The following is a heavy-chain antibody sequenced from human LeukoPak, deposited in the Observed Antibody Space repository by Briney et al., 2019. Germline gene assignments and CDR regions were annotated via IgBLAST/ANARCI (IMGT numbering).Heavy chain of an antibody. CDR3: ARRPVRVLGGDY. Sequence: SGGSLRLSCAASGFSFSSYAMSWVRQAPGKGLAWVSGISGSGDSTYYADSVKGRFTISRDNSKNTLYLQMNSLRAEDTAVYYCARRPVRVLGGDYWGQGTLVTVSS. CDR2: ISGSGDST. D-gene: IGHD2-8*01. CDR1: GFSFSSYA. J-gene: IGHJ4*02. V-gene: IGHV3-23*01.